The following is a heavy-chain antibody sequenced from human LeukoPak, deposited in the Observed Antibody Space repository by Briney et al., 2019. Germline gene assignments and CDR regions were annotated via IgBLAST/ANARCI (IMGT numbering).Heavy chain of an antibody. CDR2: ISSSSSYI. J-gene: IGHJ4*02. CDR3: AKEMPSRVLRFLEWSH. V-gene: IGHV3-21*01. CDR1: GFTFSSYS. Sequence: GGSLRLSCAASGFTFSSYSMNWVRQAPGKGLEWVSSISSSSSYIYYADSVKGRFTISRDNAKNSLYLQMNSLRAEDTAVYYCAKEMPSRVLRFLEWSHWGQGTLVTVSS. D-gene: IGHD3-3*01.